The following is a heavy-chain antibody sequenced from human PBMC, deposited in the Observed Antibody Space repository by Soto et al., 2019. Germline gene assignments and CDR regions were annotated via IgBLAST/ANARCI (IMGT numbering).Heavy chain of an antibody. V-gene: IGHV4-59*01. CDR1: GSSIRSYY. J-gene: IGHJ4*02. CDR2: IYYSGST. D-gene: IGHD4-17*01. CDR3: TRVGGSYGDYPNFDY. Sequence: QVQLKESGPGLVKPSETLSLTCSVSGSSIRSYYWSWIRQPPGKGLEWIGNIYYSGSTNYNPSLKSRVIISVVSSKRQFSLRLTSLTAADTAVYYCTRVGGSYGDYPNFDYWGQGALVTVSS.